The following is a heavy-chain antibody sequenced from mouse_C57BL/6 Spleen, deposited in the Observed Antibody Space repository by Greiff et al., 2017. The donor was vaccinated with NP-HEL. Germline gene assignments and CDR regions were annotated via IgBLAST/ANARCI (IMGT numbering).Heavy chain of an antibody. CDR3: ARDPMDSSGHFDY. Sequence: EVQLVESGGGLVKPGGSLKLSCAASGFTFSSYAMSWVRQTPEKRLEWVATISDGGSYTYYPDNVKGRFTISRDNAKNNLYQQMSHLKSEDTAMYYCARDPMDSSGHFDYWGQGTTLTVSS. CDR1: GFTFSSYA. CDR2: ISDGGSYT. J-gene: IGHJ2*01. D-gene: IGHD3-2*02. V-gene: IGHV5-4*01.